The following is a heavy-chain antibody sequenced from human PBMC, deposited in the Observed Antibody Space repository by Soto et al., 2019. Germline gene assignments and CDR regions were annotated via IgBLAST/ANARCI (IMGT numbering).Heavy chain of an antibody. CDR3: ARISRYGYDFDY. Sequence: QVTLKESGPVLVKPTETLTLTCTVSGFSLSRTDVGVSWIRQPPGKALEWLAHIFWNDEKSYSTSLKSSLPIIKDTSKSQVVLIMTNMDTVDTATYYCARISRYGYDFDYWGQGTLVTVSS. CDR2: IFWNDEK. D-gene: IGHD4-17*01. CDR1: GFSLSRTDVG. J-gene: IGHJ4*02. V-gene: IGHV2-26*02.